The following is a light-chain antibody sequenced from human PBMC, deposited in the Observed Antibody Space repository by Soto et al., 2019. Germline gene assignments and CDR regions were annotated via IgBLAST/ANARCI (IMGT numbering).Light chain of an antibody. CDR3: AAWDDRLDVYV. CDR2: STS. CDR1: SSNIGSNT. Sequence: QSVLTQPPSASGTPGQIVAISCSGSSSNIGSNTVTWYQQLPGTALKLLIYSTSQRSSGVPGRFSGSKSGASASLSISGLQSEDEADYYCAAWDDRLDVYVFGTGTKVTVL. J-gene: IGLJ1*01. V-gene: IGLV1-44*01.